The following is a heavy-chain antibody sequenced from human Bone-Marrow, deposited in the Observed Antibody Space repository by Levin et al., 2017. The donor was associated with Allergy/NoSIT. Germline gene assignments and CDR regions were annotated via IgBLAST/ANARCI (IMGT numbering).Heavy chain of an antibody. CDR1: GFTFDDYP. Sequence: PGGSLRLSCAASGFTFDDYPMHWVRQVPGKGLEWVSFINWDGGSTFYADSVKGRFTISRDNSKDSLYLQMDSLRTEDTAFYFCAKDGGHYYDISRYSLDFWGQGTLVTVSS. CDR3: AKDGGHYYDISRYSLDF. CDR2: INWDGGST. V-gene: IGHV3-43*01. D-gene: IGHD3-22*01. J-gene: IGHJ4*02.